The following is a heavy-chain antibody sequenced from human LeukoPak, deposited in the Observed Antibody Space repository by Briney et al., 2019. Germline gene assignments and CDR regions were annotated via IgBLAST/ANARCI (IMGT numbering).Heavy chain of an antibody. V-gene: IGHV4-4*02. CDR3: ASIPYYDFWSGYWGPHNWFDP. D-gene: IGHD3-3*01. Sequence: GSLRLSCAASGFTFRSYGMSWVRQPPGKGLEWIGEIYHSGSTNYNPSLKSRVTISVGKSKNQFSLKLSSVTAADTAVYYCASIPYYDFWSGYWGPHNWFDPWGQGTLVTVSS. CDR2: IYHSGST. J-gene: IGHJ5*02. CDR1: GFTFRSYGM.